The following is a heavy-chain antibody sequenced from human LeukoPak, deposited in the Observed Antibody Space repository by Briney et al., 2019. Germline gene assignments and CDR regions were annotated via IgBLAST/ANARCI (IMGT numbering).Heavy chain of an antibody. Sequence: GGSLRLSCAASGFTVSSNYMNWVRQAPGKGLEWVSVTYSGGSSYYADSVKGRFTISRDHSKNTLYLQMNSLRSEDTAVYYCAREVGYSNSGRGYWGQGTLVTVSS. CDR3: AREVGYSNSGRGY. V-gene: IGHV3-53*05. J-gene: IGHJ4*02. CDR1: GFTVSSNY. CDR2: TYSGGSS. D-gene: IGHD5-12*01.